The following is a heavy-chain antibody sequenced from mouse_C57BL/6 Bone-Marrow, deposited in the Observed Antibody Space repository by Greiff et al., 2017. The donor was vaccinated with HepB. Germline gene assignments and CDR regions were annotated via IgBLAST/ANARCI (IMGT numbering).Heavy chain of an antibody. CDR1: GYAFSSSW. CDR2: IYPGDGDT. Sequence: VKLMESGPELVKPGASVKISCKASGYAFSSSWMNWVKQRPGKGLEWIGRIYPGDGDTNYNRKFKGKATLTADKSSSTAYMQLSSLTSEDSAVYCCARDEGFAYWGQGTLVTVSA. V-gene: IGHV1-82*01. J-gene: IGHJ3*01. CDR3: ARDEGFAY.